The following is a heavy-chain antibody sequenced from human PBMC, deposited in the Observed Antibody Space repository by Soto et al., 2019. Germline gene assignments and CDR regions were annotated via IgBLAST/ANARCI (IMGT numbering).Heavy chain of an antibody. CDR3: ARAYVDTAMIYFDH. V-gene: IGHV4-59*01. Sequence: LSLTCTVSGGSISSYYWSWIRQPPGKGLEWIGYIYYSGSTNYNPSLKSRVTISVDTSKNQFSLKLSSVTAADTAVYYCARAYVDTAMIYFDHWGQGTLVTVSS. J-gene: IGHJ4*02. CDR2: IYYSGST. D-gene: IGHD5-18*01. CDR1: GGSISSYY.